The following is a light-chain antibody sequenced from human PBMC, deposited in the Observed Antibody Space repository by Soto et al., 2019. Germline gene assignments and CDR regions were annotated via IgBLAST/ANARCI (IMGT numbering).Light chain of an antibody. J-gene: IGKJ1*01. Sequence: EIVMTQSPATLSVSPGERATLSCRASQSVSSNLAWYQQKPGQAPRLLIYCASTRATGIPARFSGSGSGTEFTLTISSLQSEDFAVYYCQHYNNWPSFGQGTKVEIK. CDR3: QHYNNWPS. CDR1: QSVSSN. V-gene: IGKV3-15*01. CDR2: CAS.